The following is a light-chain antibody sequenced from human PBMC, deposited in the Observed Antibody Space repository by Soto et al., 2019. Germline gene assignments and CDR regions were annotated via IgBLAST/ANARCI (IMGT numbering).Light chain of an antibody. CDR1: QSVSSS. CDR3: QQRSNWPS. V-gene: IGKV3-11*01. J-gene: IGKJ4*01. CDR2: DAS. Sequence: MVMTQSPATLSVSPGERATLSCRASQSVSSSLAWYQQKPGRSPRLLIYDASNRATGIPARFSGSGSGTDFTLTISSLEPEDFAVYYCQQRSNWPSFGGGTKVDIK.